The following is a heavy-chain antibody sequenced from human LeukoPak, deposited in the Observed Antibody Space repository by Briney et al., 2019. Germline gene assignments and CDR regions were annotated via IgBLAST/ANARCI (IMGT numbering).Heavy chain of an antibody. CDR2: IYYSATT. V-gene: IGHV4-59*12. J-gene: IGHJ4*02. D-gene: IGHD3-22*01. Sequence: SETLSLTCTVSGGSISSSGWSWIRQPPGKGLEWIGNIYYSATTNYNPSLKSRVTISVDTSKNQFSLKLSSVTAADTAVYYCARGTYYYDSSGYYHPPSSFDYWGQGTLVTVSS. CDR1: GGSISSSG. CDR3: ARGTYYYDSSGYYHPPSSFDY.